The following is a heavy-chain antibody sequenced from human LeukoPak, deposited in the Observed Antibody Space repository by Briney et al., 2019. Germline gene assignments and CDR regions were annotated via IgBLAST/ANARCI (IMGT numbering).Heavy chain of an antibody. J-gene: IGHJ4*02. CDR1: GGSISSSSYY. V-gene: IGHV4-39*07. D-gene: IGHD3-10*01. Sequence: SETLSLTCTVSGGSISSSSYYWGWIRQPPGKGLEWIGEINHSGSTNYNPSLKSRVTISVDTSKNQFSLKLSSVTAADTAVYYCARGRITMVRGGVPYFDYWGQGTLVTVSS. CDR3: ARGRITMVRGGVPYFDY. CDR2: INHSGST.